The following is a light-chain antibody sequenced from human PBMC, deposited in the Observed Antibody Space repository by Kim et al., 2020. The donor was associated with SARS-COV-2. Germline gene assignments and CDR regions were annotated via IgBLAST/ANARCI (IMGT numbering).Light chain of an antibody. V-gene: IGKV3-11*01. CDR3: QQRSNWRLT. CDR2: DAS. Sequence: LSPGERATLSCRANQSVNTYLAWYQQKPGQAPRLLIYDASHRATGIPARFSGSGSGTDFTLTIISPESEDFAVYYCQQRSNWRLTFGGGTKVDIK. J-gene: IGKJ4*01. CDR1: QSVNTY.